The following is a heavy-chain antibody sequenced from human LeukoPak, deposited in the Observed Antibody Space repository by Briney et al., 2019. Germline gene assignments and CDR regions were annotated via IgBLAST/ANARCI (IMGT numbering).Heavy chain of an antibody. J-gene: IGHJ4*02. CDR3: ARVSRGELLLNKYYFDY. V-gene: IGHV4-4*07. D-gene: IGHD1-26*01. Sequence: SETLSLTCTVSGGSISSYYWSWIRQPAGKGLEWIGRIYTSGSTNYNPSLKSRVTVSVDTSKNQFSLKLSSVTAADTAVYYCARVSRGELLLNKYYFDYWGQGTLVTVSS. CDR2: IYTSGST. CDR1: GGSISSYY.